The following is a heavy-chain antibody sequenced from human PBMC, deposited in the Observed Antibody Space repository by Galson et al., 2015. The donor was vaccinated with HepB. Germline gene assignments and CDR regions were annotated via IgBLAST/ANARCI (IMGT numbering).Heavy chain of an antibody. CDR1: GYTFTTYA. D-gene: IGHD2-15*01. V-gene: IGHV7-4-1*02. CDR2: ISTNTGNP. CDR3: ARDLLRMDV. J-gene: IGHJ6*02. Sequence: SVKVSCKASGYTFTTYAMNWVRQAPGQGLEWMGWISTNTGNPTYAQGFTGRFVFSLDTSVSTAYLQISSLKAEDTAVCYCARDLLRMDVWGQGTTVTVSS.